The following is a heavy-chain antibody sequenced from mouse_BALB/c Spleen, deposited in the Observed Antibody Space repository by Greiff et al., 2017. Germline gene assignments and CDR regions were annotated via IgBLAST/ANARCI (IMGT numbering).Heavy chain of an antibody. V-gene: IGHV14-4*02. D-gene: IGHD1-1*01. CDR3: NYYVNYAMDY. CDR1: GFNIKDYY. Sequence: EVQLQQSGAELVRSGASVKLSCTASGFNIKDYYMHWVKQRPEQGLEWIGWIDPENGDTEYAPKFQGKATMTADTSSNTAYLQLSSLTSEDTAVYYCNYYVNYAMDYWGQGTSVTVSS. CDR2: IDPENGDT. J-gene: IGHJ4*01.